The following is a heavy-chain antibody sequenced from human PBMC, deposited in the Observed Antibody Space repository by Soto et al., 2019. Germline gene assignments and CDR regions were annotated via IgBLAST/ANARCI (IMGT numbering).Heavy chain of an antibody. V-gene: IGHV3-23*01. J-gene: IGHJ5*02. D-gene: IGHD4-4*01. CDR2: IGGDGAST. Sequence: PGGPLRLSCAASGFPFSGCAMSWVRQAPGKGLGWVSRIGGDGASTAYADSVKGRFTISRDNAKNTLYLQMNSLRAEDTAVYYCARDHRNLGLDPWGLGTLVTVSS. CDR1: GFPFSGCA. CDR3: ARDHRNLGLDP.